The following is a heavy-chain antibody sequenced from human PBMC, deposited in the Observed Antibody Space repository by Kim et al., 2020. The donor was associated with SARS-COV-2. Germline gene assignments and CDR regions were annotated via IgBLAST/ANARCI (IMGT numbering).Heavy chain of an antibody. CDR2: ISPDNGNT. V-gene: IGHV1-18*01. J-gene: IGHJ5*02. CDR3: ARRSSSYSWFAL. CDR1: GYTFSSYG. D-gene: IGHD6-6*01. Sequence: SVKVSCKASGYTFSSYGISWVRQAPGQGLEWMGWISPDNGNTKYIQKVQGRVTMTTDTSTSTVYMELRSLRSDDTAVYYCARRSSSYSWFALWGQGTQV.